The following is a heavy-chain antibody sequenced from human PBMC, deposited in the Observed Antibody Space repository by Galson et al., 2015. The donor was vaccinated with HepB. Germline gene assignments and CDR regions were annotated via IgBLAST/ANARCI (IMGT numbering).Heavy chain of an antibody. CDR3: ARAGGSGYYYYYYGMDV. J-gene: IGHJ6*02. CDR2: INSDGSST. CDR1: GFTFSSYW. Sequence: SLRLSCAASGFTFSSYWMHWVRHAPGKGLVWVSRINSDGSSTSYADSVKGRFTISRDNAKNTLYLQMNSLRAEDTAVYYCARAGGSGYYYYYYGMDVWGQGTTVTVSS. V-gene: IGHV3-74*01. D-gene: IGHD2-15*01.